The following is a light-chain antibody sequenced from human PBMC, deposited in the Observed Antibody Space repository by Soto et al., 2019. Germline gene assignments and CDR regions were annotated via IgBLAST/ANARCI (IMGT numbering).Light chain of an antibody. V-gene: IGLV2-14*01. J-gene: IGLJ1*01. Sequence: QSALAQPASVSGSPGQSITISYTGSTSDVGTYNFVSWYQQHPGKAPKLLIFGVTNRPSGVSDRFSGSKSGDTASLTISGLQAEDEADYYCSSYTSSNSLVFGTGTKVTVL. CDR1: TSDVGTYNF. CDR2: GVT. CDR3: SSYTSSNSLV.